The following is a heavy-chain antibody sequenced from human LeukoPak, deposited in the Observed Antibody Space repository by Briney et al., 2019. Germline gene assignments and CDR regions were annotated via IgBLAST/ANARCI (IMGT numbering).Heavy chain of an antibody. CDR2: INPKSGGT. D-gene: IGHD3-10*01. Sequence: ASVKVSCKPSGYTFTNFGINWVRQAPGQGLEWMGWINPKSGGTNYAQKFQGRVTMTRDTSISTAYMDMSSLRSDDTAVYYCARNLWFGESSDAFDMWGQGTMVTVSS. J-gene: IGHJ3*02. CDR1: GYTFTNFG. CDR3: ARNLWFGESSDAFDM. V-gene: IGHV1-2*02.